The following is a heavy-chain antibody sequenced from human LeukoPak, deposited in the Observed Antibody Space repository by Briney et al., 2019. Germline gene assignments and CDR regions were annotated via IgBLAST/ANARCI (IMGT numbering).Heavy chain of an antibody. CDR2: ILGSGRSA. CDR3: SKWGDYDVLTGYHDSDF. V-gene: IGHV3-23*01. CDR1: GFTFNNYA. J-gene: IGHJ4*02. Sequence: PGASLRLSCAASGFTFNNYAMSWVRQAPGKGLEWVSAILGSGRSAYYADSVKGRFTISRDNSKNSLFLQMNSLRVEDTALYYCSKWGDYDVLTGYHDSDFWGQGTLVTVSA. D-gene: IGHD3-9*01.